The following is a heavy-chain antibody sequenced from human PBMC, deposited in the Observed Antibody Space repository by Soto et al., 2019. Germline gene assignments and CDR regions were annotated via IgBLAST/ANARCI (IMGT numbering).Heavy chain of an antibody. J-gene: IGHJ6*03. Sequence: PLETLSLTCAVYGGSFSGYYWSWIRQPPGKGLEWIGEINHSGSTNYNPSLKSRVTISVDTSKNQFSLKLSSVTAADTAVYYCATLSYTAMDQRESPDYYYYYMDVWGKGTTVTVSS. D-gene: IGHD5-18*01. V-gene: IGHV4-34*01. CDR1: GGSFSGYY. CDR3: ATLSYTAMDQRESPDYYYYYMDV. CDR2: INHSGST.